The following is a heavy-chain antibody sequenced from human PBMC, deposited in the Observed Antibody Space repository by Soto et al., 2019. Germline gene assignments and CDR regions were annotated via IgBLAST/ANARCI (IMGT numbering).Heavy chain of an antibody. Sequence: PVGSLRLSCAASVFTSSSYDIHWVGQAAGKGLEWVSAIGTAGDTYYPGSVKGRFTISRENAKNYLYLQMNSLRAGDTAVYYCAREAGRAVAGTGYYYYMDVWGKGTTVAVSS. D-gene: IGHD6-19*01. CDR3: AREAGRAVAGTGYYYYMDV. CDR2: IGTAGDT. J-gene: IGHJ6*03. V-gene: IGHV3-13*01. CDR1: VFTSSSYD.